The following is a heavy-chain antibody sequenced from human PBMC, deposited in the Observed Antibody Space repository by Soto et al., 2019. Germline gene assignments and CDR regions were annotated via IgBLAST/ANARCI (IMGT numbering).Heavy chain of an antibody. V-gene: IGHV3-48*01. Sequence: EVQLVESGGGLVQPGGSLRLSCAASGFTFSSYSMNWVRQAPGKGLEWVSYISSSSNSIYYADSVKGRFTISRDNAKNSRHRQMKSRRAGDTGVYYCASPVECTTPTAIRWGQGTLVTVSS. J-gene: IGHJ4*02. CDR3: ASPVECTTPTAIR. D-gene: IGHD2-2*01. CDR2: ISSSSNSI. CDR1: GFTFSSYS.